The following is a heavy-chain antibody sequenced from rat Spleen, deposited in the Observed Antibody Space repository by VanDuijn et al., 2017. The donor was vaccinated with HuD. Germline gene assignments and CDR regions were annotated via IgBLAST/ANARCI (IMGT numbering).Heavy chain of an antibody. Sequence: QVQLKESGPGLVQPSQTLSLTCTVSGFSLISYSVSWVRQPPGKGLEWMGGIWGDGSTNYNSALKSRLSISRDTSKSQVFLKMNNLQTEDTAMHFCARSDFSSPYYFDYWGQGVMVTVSS. V-gene: IGHV2S61*01. CDR3: ARSDFSSPYYFDY. CDR2: IWGDGST. D-gene: IGHD1-2*01. J-gene: IGHJ2*01. CDR1: GFSLISYS.